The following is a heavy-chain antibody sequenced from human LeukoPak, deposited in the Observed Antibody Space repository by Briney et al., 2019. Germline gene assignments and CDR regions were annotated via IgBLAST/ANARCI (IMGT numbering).Heavy chain of an antibody. CDR2: ISGSGGST. V-gene: IGHV3-23*01. CDR3: AKEDYYYYYGMDV. CDR1: GFTFSSYS. Sequence: GGSLRLSCAASGFTFSSYSMNWVRQAPGKGLEWVSAISGSGGSTYYANSVKGRFTISRDNSKNTLYLQMNSLRAEDAAVYYCAKEDYYYYYGMDVWGQGTTVTVSS. J-gene: IGHJ6*02.